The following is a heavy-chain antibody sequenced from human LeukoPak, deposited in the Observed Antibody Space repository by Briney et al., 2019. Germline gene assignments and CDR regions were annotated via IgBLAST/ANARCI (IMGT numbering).Heavy chain of an antibody. D-gene: IGHD3-22*01. V-gene: IGHV1-46*01. CDR1: GYTFTSYY. J-gene: IGHJ3*02. CDR2: INPSGGST. CDR3: AIDVYYDSSGYYYVDAFDI. Sequence: ASVRVSCKASGYTFTSYYMHWVRQAPGQGLEWMGIINPSGGSTSYAQKFQGRVTMTRDMSTSTAYMELRSLRSDDTAVYYCAIDVYYDSSGYYYVDAFDIWGPGTMVNVSS.